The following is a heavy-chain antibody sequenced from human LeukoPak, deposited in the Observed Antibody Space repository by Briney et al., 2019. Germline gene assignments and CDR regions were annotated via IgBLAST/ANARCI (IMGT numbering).Heavy chain of an antibody. CDR2: IWYDGSNK. Sequence: GGSLRLSCAASGFTFSSACMHWVRQAPGKGLEWVAVIWYDGSNKYYADSVKGRFTISRDNSKNTLYLQMNSLRAEDTAVYYCARDQGYSYDGWFDPWGQGTLVTVSS. D-gene: IGHD5-18*01. CDR3: ARDQGYSYDGWFDP. J-gene: IGHJ5*02. CDR1: GFTFSSAC. V-gene: IGHV3-33*08.